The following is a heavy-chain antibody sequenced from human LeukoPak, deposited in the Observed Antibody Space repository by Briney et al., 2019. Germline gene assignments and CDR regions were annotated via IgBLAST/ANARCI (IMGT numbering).Heavy chain of an antibody. CDR3: ARGGYDFWSGYFDPYYFDY. D-gene: IGHD3-3*01. CDR1: GGSFSGYY. Sequence: SETLSLTCAVYGGSFSGYYWSWIRQPPGKGLEWIGEINHSGSTNYNPSLKSRVTISVDTSKNQFSLKLSSVTAADTAVYYCARGGYDFWSGYFDPYYFDYWGQGTLVTASS. J-gene: IGHJ4*02. CDR2: INHSGST. V-gene: IGHV4-34*01.